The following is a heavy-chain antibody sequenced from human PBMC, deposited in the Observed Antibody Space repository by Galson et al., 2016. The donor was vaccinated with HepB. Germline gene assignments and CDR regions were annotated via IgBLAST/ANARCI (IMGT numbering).Heavy chain of an antibody. J-gene: IGHJ6*02. CDR3: ARQYSSSSFYYGMDV. V-gene: IGHV6-1*01. Sequence: SGDSVSSNSATWNWIRQSPSRGLEWLGRTYYRSKWYHDYAVSVKSRVTINPDTSTNQFSPHLNSVTPEYTAVYYCARQYSSSSFYYGMDVWGQGTTVTVSS. CDR1: GDSVSSNSAT. CDR2: TYYRSKWYH. D-gene: IGHD6-6*01.